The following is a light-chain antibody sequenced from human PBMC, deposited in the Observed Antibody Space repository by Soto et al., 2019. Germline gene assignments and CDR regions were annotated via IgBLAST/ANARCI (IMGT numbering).Light chain of an antibody. J-gene: IGLJ3*02. CDR3: AAWDDSLSGHWV. Sequence: QSVLTQPPSASGTPGQRVTISCSGSSSNIGSNYVYWYQQLPGTAPKLLIYRNNQRPSGVPGRFSGSKSGTSASLAISGLRSEDEADYYCAAWDDSLSGHWVFGGGTKVTVL. CDR2: RNN. V-gene: IGLV1-47*01. CDR1: SSNIGSNY.